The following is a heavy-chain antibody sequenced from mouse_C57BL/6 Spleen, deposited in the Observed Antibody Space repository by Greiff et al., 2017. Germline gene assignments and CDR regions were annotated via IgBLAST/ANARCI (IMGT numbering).Heavy chain of an antibody. V-gene: IGHV2-2*01. D-gene: IGHD3-2*02. CDR1: GFSLTSYG. Sequence: VQLQQSGPGLVQPSQSLSITCTVSGFSLTSYGVHWVRQSPGKGLEWLGVIWSGGSTDYNAAFISRLSISKDNSKSQVFFKMNSLQADDTAIYYCARHSSGHYYAMDYWGQGTSVTVSS. CDR3: ARHSSGHYYAMDY. J-gene: IGHJ4*01. CDR2: IWSGGST.